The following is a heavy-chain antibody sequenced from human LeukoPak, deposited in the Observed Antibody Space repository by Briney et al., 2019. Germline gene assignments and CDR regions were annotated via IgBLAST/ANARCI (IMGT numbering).Heavy chain of an antibody. D-gene: IGHD3-9*01. Sequence: SETLSLTCAVSGYSISSGYYWGWIRQPPGKGLEWIGSIYHSGSTYFNPSLKSRVTISVDTSKNQFSLKLSSVTAADTAVYYCARQDYDILTGYYGYYFDYWGQGTLVTVSS. V-gene: IGHV4-38-2*01. CDR3: ARQDYDILTGYYGYYFDY. CDR2: IYHSGST. J-gene: IGHJ4*02. CDR1: GYSISSGYY.